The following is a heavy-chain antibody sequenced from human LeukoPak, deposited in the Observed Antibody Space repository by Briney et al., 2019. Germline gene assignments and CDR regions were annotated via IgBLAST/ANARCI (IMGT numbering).Heavy chain of an antibody. J-gene: IGHJ3*02. D-gene: IGHD1-26*01. CDR1: GFTVSSNY. CDR3: ARTIVGASVYDAFDI. Sequence: GGSLRLSCAASGFTVSSNYMSWVRQVPVKGLEWVSIIYSDGSAYYPDSVKGRFTISRGNSRNTLYLQMSSLRAEDTAMYYCARTIVGASVYDAFDIWGQGTMVTVSS. CDR2: IYSDGSA. V-gene: IGHV3-53*01.